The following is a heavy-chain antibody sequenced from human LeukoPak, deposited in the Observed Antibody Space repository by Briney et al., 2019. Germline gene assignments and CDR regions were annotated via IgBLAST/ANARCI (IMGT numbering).Heavy chain of an antibody. Sequence: SETLSLTCAVYGGSPSHYYWSWIRQPPGKGLEWIGEINHSGSTNYNPSLKSRVTISVDMSKNQFSLELTSVTAADTAVYYCARGPASGSNFAWFDPWGQGTLVTVSS. CDR1: GGSPSHYY. CDR2: INHSGST. D-gene: IGHD3-10*01. CDR3: ARGPASGSNFAWFDP. J-gene: IGHJ5*02. V-gene: IGHV4-34*01.